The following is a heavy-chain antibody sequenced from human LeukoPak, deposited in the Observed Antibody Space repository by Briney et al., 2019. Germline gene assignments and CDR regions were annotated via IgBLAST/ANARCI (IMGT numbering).Heavy chain of an antibody. Sequence: ASVKVSCKASGGTFSSYAISWVRQAPGQGLEWMGRIIPILGIANYAQKFQGRVTITADKSTSTAYMELSSLRSEDTAVYYCARIGGYCGGDCFDYWGQGTLVTVSS. CDR3: ARIGGYCGGDCFDY. J-gene: IGHJ4*02. CDR2: IIPILGIA. V-gene: IGHV1-69*04. D-gene: IGHD2-21*01. CDR1: GGTFSSYA.